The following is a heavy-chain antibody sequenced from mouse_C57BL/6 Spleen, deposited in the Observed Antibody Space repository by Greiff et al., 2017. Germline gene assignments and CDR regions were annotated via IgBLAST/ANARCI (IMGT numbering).Heavy chain of an antibody. CDR3: ARRGFITTVVGAMDY. Sequence: EVKLVESGGDLVKPGGSLKLSCAASGFTFSSYGMSWVRQTPDKRLEWVATISSGGSYTYYPDSVKGRFTISRDNAKNTLYLQMSSLKSEDTAMYYCARRGFITTVVGAMDYWGQGTSVTVSS. J-gene: IGHJ4*01. CDR1: GFTFSSYG. D-gene: IGHD1-1*01. V-gene: IGHV5-6*02. CDR2: ISSGGSYT.